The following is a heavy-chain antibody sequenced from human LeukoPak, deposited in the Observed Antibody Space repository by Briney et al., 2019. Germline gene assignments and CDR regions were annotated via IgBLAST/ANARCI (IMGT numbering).Heavy chain of an antibody. J-gene: IGHJ4*02. CDR2: ISDSGGST. Sequence: HSGGPLRLSCAASGFTFSRDAMIWLPQAPGKGLEWVSSISDSGGSTYYADSVKGRFTISRDNSRNTLYLQMDSLRADDTAVYYCAKLPDCANDACTEGDYWGQGTLVTVSS. D-gene: IGHD2-8*01. V-gene: IGHV3-23*01. CDR3: AKLPDCANDACTEGDY. CDR1: GFTFSRDA.